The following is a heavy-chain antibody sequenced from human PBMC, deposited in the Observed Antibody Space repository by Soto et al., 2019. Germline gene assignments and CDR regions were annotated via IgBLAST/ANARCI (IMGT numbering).Heavy chain of an antibody. Sequence: PSETLSLTCTVSGGSISSGGYYWSWIRQHPGKGLEWIGYIYYSGSTYYNPSLKSRVTISVDTSKNQFSLKLSSVTAADTAVYYCARVRGGLGTSTPLPSRWGQGTLVTVSS. D-gene: IGHD3-10*01. V-gene: IGHV4-31*03. CDR1: GGSISSGGYY. J-gene: IGHJ4*02. CDR3: ARVRGGLGTSTPLPSR. CDR2: IYYSGST.